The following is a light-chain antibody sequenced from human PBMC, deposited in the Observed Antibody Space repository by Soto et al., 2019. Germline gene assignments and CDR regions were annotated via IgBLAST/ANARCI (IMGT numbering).Light chain of an antibody. V-gene: IGLV2-14*01. Sequence: QSVLTQPASVSGSPGQSITISCTGTSSDVGGYNYVSWYQQHPGQAPKLMIYDVSNRPSGGSNRFSGSKSGNTASLTISGLQAEDEDDYYCSSYTSSSTLVFGTGTKLTVL. CDR3: SSYTSSSTLV. CDR2: DVS. J-gene: IGLJ1*01. CDR1: SSDVGGYNY.